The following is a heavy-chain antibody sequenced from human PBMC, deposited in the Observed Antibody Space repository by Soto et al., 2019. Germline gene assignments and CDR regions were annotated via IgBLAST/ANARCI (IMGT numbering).Heavy chain of an antibody. V-gene: IGHV3-48*03. CDR1: GFTFSSYE. J-gene: IGHJ3*02. D-gene: IGHD3-22*01. CDR2: ISSSGSTI. Sequence: GGSLRLSCADSGFTFSSYEMNWVRQAPGKGLEWVSYISSSGSTIYYADSVKGRFTISRDNAKNSLYLQMNSLRAEDTAVYYCARVPNYYDSSGYFRWAFDIWGQGTMVAVSS. CDR3: ARVPNYYDSSGYFRWAFDI.